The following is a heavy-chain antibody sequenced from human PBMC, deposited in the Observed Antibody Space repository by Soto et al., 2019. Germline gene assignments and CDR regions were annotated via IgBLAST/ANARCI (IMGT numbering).Heavy chain of an antibody. V-gene: IGHV3-23*01. CDR1: GFSFSSFA. J-gene: IGHJ6*04. CDR2: IGDSGAST. Sequence: EVLLLESGGGLVQPGGSLRLSCAASGFSFSSFAMNWVRQAPGKGLEWVSAIGDSGASTYYADSVKGRFTISRNNSRNTLVLQLNSLRAEDTAGYYCAEGVERDVWGNWTAVTVSP. CDR3: AEGVERDV. D-gene: IGHD1-26*01.